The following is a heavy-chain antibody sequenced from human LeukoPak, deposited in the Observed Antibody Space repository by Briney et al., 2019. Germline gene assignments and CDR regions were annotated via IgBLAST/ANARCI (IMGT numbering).Heavy chain of an antibody. V-gene: IGHV3-7*03. CDR1: GLTFSSYW. D-gene: IGHD6-13*01. CDR3: ARDHSSSWYPYFDY. CDR2: IKPDGSEK. J-gene: IGHJ4*02. Sequence: GGSLRLSCAASGLTFSSYWMSWVRQAPGKGLEWVANIKPDGSEKYYVDSVKGRFTISRDNAKNSLYLQMSSLRADDTAVYYCARDHSSSWYPYFDYWGQGTLVTVSS.